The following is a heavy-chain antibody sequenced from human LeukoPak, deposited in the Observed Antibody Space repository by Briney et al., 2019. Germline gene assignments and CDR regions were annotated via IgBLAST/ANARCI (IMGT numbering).Heavy chain of an antibody. J-gene: IGHJ4*02. Sequence: PGGSLRLSCAASGFTFSSYEMNWVRQAPGKGLEWVSYISSSDSTIYYADSVKGRFTISRDNAKNSLYLQMNGLRAGDTAVYYCARTMEMATISYFDYWGQGTLVTVSS. D-gene: IGHD5-24*01. CDR1: GFTFSSYE. CDR2: ISSSDSTI. CDR3: ARTMEMATISYFDY. V-gene: IGHV3-48*03.